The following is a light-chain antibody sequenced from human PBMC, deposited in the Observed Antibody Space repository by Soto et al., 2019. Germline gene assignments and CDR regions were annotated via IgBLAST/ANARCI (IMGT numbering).Light chain of an antibody. J-gene: IGKJ4*01. V-gene: IGKV3-20*01. Sequence: EIVLTQSPGTLSLSPGEGATLSCRASRGVSANYLAWYQQKPGQAPTLLIYGASIRAAGIPDRFSGSGSGTDFTLTISRLEPEDFAVYYCQQYGSSPLTFGGGTKVDIK. CDR1: RGVSANY. CDR3: QQYGSSPLT. CDR2: GAS.